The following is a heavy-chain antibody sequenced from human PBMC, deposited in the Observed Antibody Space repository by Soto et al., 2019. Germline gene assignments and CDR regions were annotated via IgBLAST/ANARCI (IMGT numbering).Heavy chain of an antibody. D-gene: IGHD6-6*01. CDR2: ISGSGGST. CDR1: GFTFSSYA. Sequence: GGSLRLSCAASGFTFSSYAMSWVRQAPGKGLEWVSAISGSGGSTYYADSVKGRFTISRDNSKNTLYLQMNSLRAEDTAVYYCAKGLRGYSSSSGLHWFDPWGQGTLVTSPQ. V-gene: IGHV3-23*01. CDR3: AKGLRGYSSSSGLHWFDP. J-gene: IGHJ5*02.